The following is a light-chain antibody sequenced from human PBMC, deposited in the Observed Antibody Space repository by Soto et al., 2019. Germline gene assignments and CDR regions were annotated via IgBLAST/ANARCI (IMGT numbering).Light chain of an antibody. CDR3: QQSYSTPWT. J-gene: IGKJ1*01. V-gene: IGKV3-20*01. CDR1: QSVRTDY. Sequence: VLRQPPGTRALSPGERATLSCRASQSVRTDYLGWYQQKPGQAPRLLIYSASSRAAGIPDRFSGSGSGTDFTLTISSLQPEDFATYYCQQSYSTPWTFGQGTMV. CDR2: SAS.